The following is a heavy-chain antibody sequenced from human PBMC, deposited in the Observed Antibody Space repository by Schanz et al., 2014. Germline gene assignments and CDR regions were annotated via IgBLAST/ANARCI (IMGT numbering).Heavy chain of an antibody. J-gene: IGHJ6*02. Sequence: EVQLVESGGGLVQSGGSLRLSCAASGFSFSDYSMNWVRQAPGKGLEWVSGISDSGGSKYYVDSVEGRFTISRDNSKKTLYLQMSSLTAEDTAVYYCARDKDVISTHFYSPFYFYVMDVWGQGTTVTVSS. D-gene: IGHD3-3*02. CDR2: ISDSGGSK. CDR3: ARDKDVISTHFYSPFYFYVMDV. V-gene: IGHV3-23*04. CDR1: GFSFSDYS.